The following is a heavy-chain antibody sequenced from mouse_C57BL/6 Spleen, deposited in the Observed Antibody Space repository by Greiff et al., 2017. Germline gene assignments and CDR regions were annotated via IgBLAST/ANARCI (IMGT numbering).Heavy chain of an antibody. Sequence: VQLQQPGAELVRPGASVKLSCTASGFNFKGDWMHWVKQRPGRGLEWIGRIDPENGGNEYAEKFKGKATITVDKPSNTAYLQLSSLTSEDAAVYDSTRAIYIDNVYYFGNGDRGPTPTLS. CDR3: TRAIYIDNVYYFGN. J-gene: IGHJ2*01. CDR1: GFNFKGDW. D-gene: IGHD2-4*01. V-gene: IGHV14-4*01. CDR2: IDPENGGN.